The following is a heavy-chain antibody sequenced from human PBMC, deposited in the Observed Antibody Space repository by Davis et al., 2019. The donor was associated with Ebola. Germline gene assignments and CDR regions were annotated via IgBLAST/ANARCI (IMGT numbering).Heavy chain of an antibody. CDR3: ASGVFGVTYYFDH. CDR1: GGSISSYY. Sequence: MPGGSLRLSCNVSGGSISSYYWSWIRQAPGKGLEWLAYIHDSGNTTYNPSLRSRLIISVDRSKNQFSLKLNSVTAADTAMYYCASGVFGVTYYFDHWGQGALVTVSS. V-gene: IGHV4-59*01. D-gene: IGHD3-3*01. J-gene: IGHJ4*02. CDR2: IHDSGNT.